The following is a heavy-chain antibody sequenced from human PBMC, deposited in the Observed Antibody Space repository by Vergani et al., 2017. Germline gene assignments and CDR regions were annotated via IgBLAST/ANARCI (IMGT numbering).Heavy chain of an antibody. D-gene: IGHD6-19*01. CDR1: GASIRSSNDY. Sequence: QLQLQESGPGLVKPSATLSLTCSVSGASIRSSNDYWGWIRQPPGKGLEWIASIYYSGSTYYNPSLKSRVTISVDRSKNQFSLKLSSVTAADTAVYFCARHSTVEWLVKLGWIDPWGQGILVTVSS. J-gene: IGHJ5*02. CDR3: ARHSTVEWLVKLGWIDP. V-gene: IGHV4-39*01. CDR2: IYYSGST.